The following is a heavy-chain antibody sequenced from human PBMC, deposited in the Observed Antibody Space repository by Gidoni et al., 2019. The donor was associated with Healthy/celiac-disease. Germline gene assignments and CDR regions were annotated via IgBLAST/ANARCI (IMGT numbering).Heavy chain of an antibody. J-gene: IGHJ6*02. CDR3: AKDLEFNARLVWNYYYGMDV. V-gene: IGHV3-9*01. CDR2: ISWNSGSI. Sequence: EVQLVASGGGLVQSGRSMRLAVAAYGFHLDHYAMHRVRQAPGKGLEWVSGISWNSGSIGYADSVKGRFTISRDNAKNSLYLQMNSLRAEDTALYYCAKDLEFNARLVWNYYYGMDVWGQGTTVTVSS. D-gene: IGHD3-3*01. CDR1: GFHLDHYA.